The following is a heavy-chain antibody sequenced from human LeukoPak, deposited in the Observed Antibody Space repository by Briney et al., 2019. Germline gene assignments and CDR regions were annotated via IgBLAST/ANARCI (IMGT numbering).Heavy chain of an antibody. CDR1: GFTFSSYA. Sequence: GSMRLSCGASGFTFSSYAMSWVPQAPGKGLEWVSAISGSGGSTYYADSVKGRFTISRDNSKNTLYLQMNSLRAEGTAVYYCAKSSVAGYYDSSFVYFDYWGQGTLVTVSS. D-gene: IGHD3-22*01. CDR2: ISGSGGST. V-gene: IGHV3-23*01. CDR3: AKSSVAGYYDSSFVYFDY. J-gene: IGHJ4*02.